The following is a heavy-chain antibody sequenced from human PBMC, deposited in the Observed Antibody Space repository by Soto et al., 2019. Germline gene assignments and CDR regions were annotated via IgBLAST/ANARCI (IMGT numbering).Heavy chain of an antibody. Sequence: GESLKISCQGSGYSFTNYWVGWVCQIPVRGLEWVGIIHPGDSDTRYSPFFQGQVTISADKSISTAYLQWSSLKASDTAMYYCARHNRYSSTWFEGWFDPWGQGTLVTVSS. V-gene: IGHV5-51*01. J-gene: IGHJ5*02. CDR2: IHPGDSDT. CDR3: ARHNRYSSTWFEGWFDP. D-gene: IGHD6-13*01. CDR1: GYSFTNYW.